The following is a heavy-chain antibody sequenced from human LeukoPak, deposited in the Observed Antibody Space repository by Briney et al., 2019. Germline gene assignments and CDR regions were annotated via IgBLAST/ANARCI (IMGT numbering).Heavy chain of an antibody. J-gene: IGHJ3*02. V-gene: IGHV3-23*01. D-gene: IGHD3-22*01. CDR3: ARHLYSSGFSTYAFDI. CDR1: GFIFSSFA. CDR2: ISVRGGST. Sequence: PGGSLRLSCAASGFIFSSFAMSWVRQAPGKGLEWVSGISVRGGSTYYADSVKGRFTISRDNSKNTLYLQMNSLRAEDTAVYYCARHLYSSGFSTYAFDIWGQGTMVTVSS.